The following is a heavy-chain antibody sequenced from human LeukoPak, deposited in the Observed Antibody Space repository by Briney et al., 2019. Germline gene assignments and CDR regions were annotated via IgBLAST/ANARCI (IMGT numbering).Heavy chain of an antibody. J-gene: IGHJ4*02. Sequence: GGSLRLSCAASGFTFSSYSMNWVRQAPGKGLEWVSYISSSSTIYYADSVKGRFTISRDNAKNSLYLQMNSLRAEDTAVYYCARLVTTSDWGQGTLVTVSS. D-gene: IGHD4-17*01. V-gene: IGHV3-48*01. CDR1: GFTFSSYS. CDR3: ARLVTTSD. CDR2: ISSSSTI.